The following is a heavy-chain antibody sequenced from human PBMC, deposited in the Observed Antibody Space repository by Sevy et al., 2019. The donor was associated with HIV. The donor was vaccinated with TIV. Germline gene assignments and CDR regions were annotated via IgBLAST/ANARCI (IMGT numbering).Heavy chain of an antibody. CDR3: ARGRKSTKEWLEKLDYYYGMDV. CDR1: GFTFSTYD. V-gene: IGHV3-30*02. D-gene: IGHD2-8*01. J-gene: IGHJ6*02. Sequence: GGSLRLSCAASGFTFSTYDMHWVRQAPGKGLEWVAYIRYDGSNKYYADSVRGRFSISRDNSKRALYLQLNSLRAEDTADYYCARGRKSTKEWLEKLDYYYGMDVWGQGTTVTVSS. CDR2: IRYDGSNK.